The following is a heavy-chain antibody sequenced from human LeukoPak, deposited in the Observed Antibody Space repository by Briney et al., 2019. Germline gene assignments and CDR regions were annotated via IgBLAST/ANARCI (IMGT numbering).Heavy chain of an antibody. Sequence: ASVNVSCKASGYSFMNYGIGWVRQAPGQGLEWMGWINPFDGRTDSSLMLQGRVTMTTDTSTSTAYMELRGLISDDTAVYYCARDPHDDSDFDYWGQGTLVTVSS. CDR3: ARDPHDDSDFDY. D-gene: IGHD4-17*01. V-gene: IGHV1-18*01. CDR2: INPFDGRT. J-gene: IGHJ4*02. CDR1: GYSFMNYG.